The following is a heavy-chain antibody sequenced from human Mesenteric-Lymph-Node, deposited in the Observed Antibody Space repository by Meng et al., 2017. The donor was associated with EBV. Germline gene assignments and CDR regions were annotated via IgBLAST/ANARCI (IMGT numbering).Heavy chain of an antibody. D-gene: IGHD3-10*01. CDR3: ARGYGSGHL. J-gene: IGHJ4*02. CDR2: INHSGST. CDR1: GGCSSGYY. Sequence: QLQQGRGGPLKRSESLSLTSAVDGGCSSGYYWSWIRQPHRKGLEWIGEINHSGSTNYNMSLKSPVTIAVDTSKNQFSLKLSSVTAADTAVYFCARGYGSGHLWGQGTLVTVSS. V-gene: IGHV4-34*01.